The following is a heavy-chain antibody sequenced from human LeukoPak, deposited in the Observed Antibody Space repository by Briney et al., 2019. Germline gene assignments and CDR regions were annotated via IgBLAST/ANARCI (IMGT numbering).Heavy chain of an antibody. Sequence: SETLSLTCAVYGGSFSGYYWSWIRQPPGKGLEWIGEINHSGSTNYNASLKSRVTISVDTSKNQFSLKLSSVTAADTAVYYCARGGYLLWFGEYSDNWGQGTLVTVSS. CDR1: GGSFSGYY. J-gene: IGHJ4*02. CDR2: INHSGST. CDR3: ARGGYLLWFGEYSDN. D-gene: IGHD3-10*01. V-gene: IGHV4-34*01.